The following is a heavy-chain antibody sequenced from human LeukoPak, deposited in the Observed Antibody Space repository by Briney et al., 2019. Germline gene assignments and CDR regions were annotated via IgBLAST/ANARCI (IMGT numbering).Heavy chain of an antibody. Sequence: SQTLSLTCAISGDSVSSNSATWNWIRQSPSRGLEWLGRTYHRSKWYIDYPVSVKGRMIINPDTSKNQFSLQVNSVTPEDTAVYFCAKVIAGELATMTWGQGTLVTVSP. J-gene: IGHJ4*02. CDR2: TYHRSKWYI. CDR3: AKVIAGELATMT. CDR1: GDSVSSNSAT. V-gene: IGHV6-1*01. D-gene: IGHD5-24*01.